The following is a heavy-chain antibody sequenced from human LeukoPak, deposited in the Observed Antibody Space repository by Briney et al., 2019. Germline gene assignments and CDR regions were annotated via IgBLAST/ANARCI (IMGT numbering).Heavy chain of an antibody. CDR3: AREIVGATRGFDP. D-gene: IGHD1-26*01. CDR1: GFTFSSYA. J-gene: IGHJ5*02. CDR2: ISYDGSNK. Sequence: PGRSLRLSCAASGFTFSSYAMHWVRQAPGKGLEWVAVISYDGSNKYYADSVKGRFTISRDNSKNTLYLQMNSLRAEDTAVYYCAREIVGATRGFDPWGQGTLVTVSS. V-gene: IGHV3-30-3*01.